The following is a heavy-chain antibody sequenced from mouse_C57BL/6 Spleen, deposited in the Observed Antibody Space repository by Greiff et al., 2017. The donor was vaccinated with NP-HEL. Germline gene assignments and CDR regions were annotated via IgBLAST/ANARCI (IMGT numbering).Heavy chain of an antibody. CDR3: ARSGMVTPNYYAMDY. Sequence: QVQLQQPGTELVKPGASVKLSCKASGYTFTSYWMHWVKQRPGQGLEWIGNINPSNGGTNYNEKFKSKATLTVDKSSSTAYMQLSSLTSEDSAVYYCARSGMVTPNYYAMDYWGQGTSVTVSS. D-gene: IGHD2-2*01. J-gene: IGHJ4*01. CDR1: GYTFTSYW. CDR2: INPSNGGT. V-gene: IGHV1-53*01.